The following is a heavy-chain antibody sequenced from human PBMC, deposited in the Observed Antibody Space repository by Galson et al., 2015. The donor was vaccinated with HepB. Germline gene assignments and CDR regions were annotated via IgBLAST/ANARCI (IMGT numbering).Heavy chain of an antibody. CDR3: ARDLKPQTTVSSYFDY. CDR1: GFTFSGYG. D-gene: IGHD4-11*01. CDR2: IWYDGSNK. Sequence: SLRLSCAASGFTFSGYGMHWVRQAPGKGLEWVAVIWYDGSNKYYADSVKGRFTISRDNSKNMLYLQMNSLRVEDTAVYYCARDLKPQTTVSSYFDYWGQGTLVTVSS. V-gene: IGHV3-33*01. J-gene: IGHJ4*02.